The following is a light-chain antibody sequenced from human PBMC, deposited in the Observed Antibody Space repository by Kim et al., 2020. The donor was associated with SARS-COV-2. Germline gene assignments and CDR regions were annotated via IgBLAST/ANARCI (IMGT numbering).Light chain of an antibody. CDR1: NIGSKS. V-gene: IGLV3-21*01. CDR3: QAWGRSSYV. Sequence: SYELTQPPSVSVAPGKTARITCGGNNIGSKSVHWYQQKPGQAPVLVIYYDSDRPSGIPERFSGSNSGNTATLTISGTQPMDEAVYCCQAWGRSSYVFGTG. CDR2: YDS. J-gene: IGLJ1*01.